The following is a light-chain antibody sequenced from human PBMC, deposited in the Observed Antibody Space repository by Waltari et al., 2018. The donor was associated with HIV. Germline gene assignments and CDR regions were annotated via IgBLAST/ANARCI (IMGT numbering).Light chain of an antibody. V-gene: IGLV3-1*01. CDR2: EDT. Sequence: SYDLTQPPSVSVAPGQTATITCSGNKLGERFAQWFHQKPGLSPILLIFEDTKRPSGIPERFSASTSANTSTLAISGAQPVDEGDYYCQAWDTNTVVFGGGTKLTVL. CDR3: QAWDTNTVV. CDR1: KLGERF. J-gene: IGLJ2*01.